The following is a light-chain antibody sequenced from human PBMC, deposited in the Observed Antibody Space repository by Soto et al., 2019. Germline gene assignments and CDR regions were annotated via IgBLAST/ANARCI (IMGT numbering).Light chain of an antibody. CDR3: LLSYSGAYV. Sequence: QAVVTQEPSLTVSPGGTVPLTCGSSTGAVTSSHYPYWVQQKPGQAPRTLIYDTSYKHPWAPARLSGSVLGGKAALTLSGAHPEAEAEYYCLLSYSGAYVFGTGTKVTVL. CDR1: TGAVTSSHY. CDR2: DTS. J-gene: IGLJ1*01. V-gene: IGLV7-46*01.